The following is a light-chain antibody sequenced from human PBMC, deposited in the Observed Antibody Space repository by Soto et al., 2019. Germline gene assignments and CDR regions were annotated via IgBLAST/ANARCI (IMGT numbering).Light chain of an antibody. Sequence: DIQMTQSASTLSASLGDGVTITWRASQSISNRLAWYQQRPGKAPKYLIYDASTLDSGAPSRFSGSVYGTEFNLSISSLQTDDFATYYCQQYNIYPWTFGQGTKVDIK. CDR3: QQYNIYPWT. CDR1: QSISNR. J-gene: IGKJ1*01. CDR2: DAS. V-gene: IGKV1-5*01.